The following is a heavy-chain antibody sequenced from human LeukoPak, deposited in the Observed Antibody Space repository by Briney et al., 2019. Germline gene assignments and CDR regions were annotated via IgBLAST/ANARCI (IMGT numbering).Heavy chain of an antibody. Sequence: GASVKVSCKASGYTFTSYGISWVRQAPGQGLKWMGWISAYNGNTNYAQKLQGRVTMTTDTATSTAYMELRSLRSDDTAVYYCARDKAYGLGSYYSEDFDYWGQGTLVTVSS. V-gene: IGHV1-18*01. CDR1: GYTFTSYG. CDR3: ARDKAYGLGSYYSEDFDY. J-gene: IGHJ4*02. D-gene: IGHD3-10*01. CDR2: ISAYNGNT.